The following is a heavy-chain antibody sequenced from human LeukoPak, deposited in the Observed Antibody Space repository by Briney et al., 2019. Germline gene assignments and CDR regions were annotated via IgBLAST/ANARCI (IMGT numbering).Heavy chain of an antibody. Sequence: SETLSLTCTVSGGSISSGGYYWSWIRQHPGKGLEWIGYIYYSGSTYYNPSLKSRVTISVDTPKNQFSLKLSSVTAADTAVYYCARACPVGDWFDPWGQGTLVTVSS. CDR1: GGSISSGGYY. CDR3: ARACPVGDWFDP. V-gene: IGHV4-31*03. J-gene: IGHJ5*02. CDR2: IYYSGST.